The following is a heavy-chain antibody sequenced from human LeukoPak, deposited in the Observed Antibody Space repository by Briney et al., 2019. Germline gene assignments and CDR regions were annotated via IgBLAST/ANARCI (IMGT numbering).Heavy chain of an antibody. J-gene: IGHJ6*02. D-gene: IGHD3-16*01. Sequence: GGSLRLSCAASGFTFSSYWMHWVRQAPGKGLVWVSRINIDGTSRTYADSVKGRFTISRDNAKNTLYLQMNSLRAEDTAVYYCAKWGSRDYYYGLDVWGQGTTVTVSS. CDR1: GFTFSSYW. V-gene: IGHV3-74*03. CDR3: AKWGSRDYYYGLDV. CDR2: INIDGTSR.